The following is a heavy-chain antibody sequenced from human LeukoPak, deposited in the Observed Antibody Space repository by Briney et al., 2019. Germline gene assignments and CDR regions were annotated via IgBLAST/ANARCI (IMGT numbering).Heavy chain of an antibody. CDR1: GGSISSYY. V-gene: IGHV4-59*12. CDR2: IYYSRST. J-gene: IGHJ4*02. CDR3: ARIEYSSSCDF. D-gene: IGHD6-6*01. Sequence: SETLSLTCTVSGGSISSYYWSWIRQPPGKGLEGLGYIYYSRSTNYNPSLKSRVTISVDTSKNYFSLNLSSVTAADTAVYFCARIEYSSSCDFWGQGTLVTVAS.